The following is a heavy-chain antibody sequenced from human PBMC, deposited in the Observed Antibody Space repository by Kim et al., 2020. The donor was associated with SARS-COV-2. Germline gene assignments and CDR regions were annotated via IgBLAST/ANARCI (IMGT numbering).Heavy chain of an antibody. CDR1: GFTFSSYN. Sequence: GGSLRLSCAASGFTFSSYNLNWVRQAPGKGLEWVSSISSSSSYIYYADSMRGRFTISRDNAQQSLYLQMDSLRADDTAVYYCAIRIGAADATVGYFDLWG. J-gene: IGHJ2*01. CDR2: ISSSSSYI. D-gene: IGHD6-25*01. CDR3: AIRIGAADATVGYFDL. V-gene: IGHV3-21*01.